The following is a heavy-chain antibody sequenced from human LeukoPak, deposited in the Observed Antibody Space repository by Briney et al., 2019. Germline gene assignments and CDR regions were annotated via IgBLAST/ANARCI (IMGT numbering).Heavy chain of an antibody. J-gene: IGHJ4*02. V-gene: IGHV3-49*03. CDR2: IRSKAYGGTT. Sequence: PGGSLRLSCTASGFTFGDYAMSWFRQAPGKGLEWVGFIRSKAYGGTTEYAASVKGRFTISRDDSKSIAYLQMNSLKTEDTAVYYCTRDFDGGYDNFDHWGQGTLVTVSS. CDR3: TRDFDGGYDNFDH. CDR1: GFTFGDYA. D-gene: IGHD5-12*01.